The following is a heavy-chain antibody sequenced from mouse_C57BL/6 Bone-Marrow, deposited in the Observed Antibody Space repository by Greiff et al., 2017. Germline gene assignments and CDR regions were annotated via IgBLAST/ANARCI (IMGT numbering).Heavy chain of an antibody. Sequence: QVQLQQPGAELVKPGASVKLSCKASGYTFTSYWMHWVKQRPGQGLEWIGMIHPNSGSTNYNEKFKSKATLTVDKSSSTACMQLSSLTSEDSAVYYCARYPSYYYGSSGFAYWGQGTLVTVSA. J-gene: IGHJ3*01. D-gene: IGHD1-1*01. V-gene: IGHV1-64*01. CDR2: IHPNSGST. CDR3: ARYPSYYYGSSGFAY. CDR1: GYTFTSYW.